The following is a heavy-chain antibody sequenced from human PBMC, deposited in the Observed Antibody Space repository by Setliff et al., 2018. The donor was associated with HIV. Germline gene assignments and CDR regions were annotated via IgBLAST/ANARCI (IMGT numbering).Heavy chain of an antibody. Sequence: PSETLSLTCTVSGGSISSHYWSWIRQPPGKGLEWIGSIHYSGSTNYNPSLKSRVTISVDTSKNQFSLKLSSVTAADTALYFCAREAYFFASGTYYFDSWG. CDR1: GGSISSHY. V-gene: IGHV4-59*11. J-gene: IGHJ4*01. CDR3: AREAYFFASGTYYFDS. CDR2: IHYSGST. D-gene: IGHD3-10*01.